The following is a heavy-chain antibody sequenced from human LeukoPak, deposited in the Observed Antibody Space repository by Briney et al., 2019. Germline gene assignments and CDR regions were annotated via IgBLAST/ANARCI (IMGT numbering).Heavy chain of an antibody. V-gene: IGHV1-8*02. J-gene: IGHJ6*03. CDR2: MNPNSGNT. D-gene: IGHD1-26*01. CDR3: ARTRSGSRAYDYYYMDV. CDR1: LYTFSTYG. Sequence: ASVNVSCKASLYTFSTYGISWVRQATGQGRECLGWMNPNSGNTGYAQKFQGRVTMTRNASISTAYMELSSLRSEDTAVYYCARTRSGSRAYDYYYMDVWGKGTTVTISS.